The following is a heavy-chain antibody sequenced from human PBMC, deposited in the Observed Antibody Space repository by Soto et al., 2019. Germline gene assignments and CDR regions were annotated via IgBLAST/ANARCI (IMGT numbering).Heavy chain of an antibody. Sequence: SETLSLTCTVSGGSISSSSYYWGWIRQPPGKGLEWIGSIYYSGSTYYNPSLKSRVTISVDTSKNQFSLKLSSVTAADTAVYYCARGDSSSWDTNWFDPWGQGTLVTVSS. D-gene: IGHD6-13*01. CDR2: IYYSGST. CDR1: GGSISSSSYY. CDR3: ARGDSSSWDTNWFDP. V-gene: IGHV4-39*01. J-gene: IGHJ5*02.